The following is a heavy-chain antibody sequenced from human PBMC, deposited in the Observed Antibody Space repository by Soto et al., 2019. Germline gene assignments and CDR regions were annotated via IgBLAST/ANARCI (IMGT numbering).Heavy chain of an antibody. CDR1: GDSVSSNSAA. V-gene: IGHV6-1*01. D-gene: IGHD1-20*01. Sequence: SQTLSLTFAISGDSVSSNSAAWNWIRQSPSRGLEWLGRTYYRSKWYNDYAVSVKSRITINPDTSKNQFSLQLNSVTPEDTAVYYCARSARHSITGTSLLSYYYYYMDVWGKGTTVTVSS. CDR2: TYYRSKWYN. J-gene: IGHJ6*03. CDR3: ARSARHSITGTSLLSYYYYYMDV.